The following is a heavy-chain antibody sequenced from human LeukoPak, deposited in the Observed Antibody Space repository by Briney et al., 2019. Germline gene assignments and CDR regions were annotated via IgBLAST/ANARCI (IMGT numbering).Heavy chain of an antibody. J-gene: IGHJ4*02. CDR3: ATPLDYYDSSGYHQGGD. V-gene: IGHV3-7*03. D-gene: IGHD3-22*01. Sequence: GGSLRLSCAASGFTFSSHWMTWVRQAPGKGLEWVANIKEDGSKKNYVDSVKGRFTISRDDAKNSLYLQMNSLRAEDTAVYFCATPLDYYDSSGYHQGGDWGQGTLVTVSS. CDR1: GFTFSSHW. CDR2: IKEDGSKK.